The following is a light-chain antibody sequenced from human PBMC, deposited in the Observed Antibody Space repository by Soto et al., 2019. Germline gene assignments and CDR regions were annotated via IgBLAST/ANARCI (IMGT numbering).Light chain of an antibody. Sequence: SYELTQPPSVSVAPGKTAMITCGGDNIGSKSVHWYQQKPGQAPVVVINYNSDRPSGIPDRFSGSNSGSTATLTITRVEAGDEADYYCQVWDRSSEHVVFGGGTKLTVL. V-gene: IGLV3-21*04. J-gene: IGLJ2*01. CDR2: YNS. CDR1: NIGSKS. CDR3: QVWDRSSEHVV.